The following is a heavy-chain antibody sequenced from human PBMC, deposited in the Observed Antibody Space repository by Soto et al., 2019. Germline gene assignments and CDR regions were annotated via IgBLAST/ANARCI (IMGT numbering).Heavy chain of an antibody. V-gene: IGHV4-59*01. CDR2: VYHRGTT. Sequence: ETLSLTCSVSGASTSNYHYSWIRQSPGKGLEWIGYVYHRGTTYYTPSLKSRVNMSVDTSTNEFYLNLKSVTAADTAVYYCALGGYNYGRPFDFWGQGTLVTVSS. J-gene: IGHJ4*02. CDR1: GASTSNYH. CDR3: ALGGYNYGRPFDF. D-gene: IGHD5-18*01.